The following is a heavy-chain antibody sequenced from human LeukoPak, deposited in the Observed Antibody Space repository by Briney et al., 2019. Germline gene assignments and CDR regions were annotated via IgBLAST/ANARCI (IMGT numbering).Heavy chain of an antibody. CDR3: ARLTWSTTDY. Sequence: GGSLRLSCAASGFTFSSYWMSWVRQAPGKGLEWVSYISSSSSTIYYADSVKGRFTISRDNAKNSLYLQMKSLRAEDTAVYYCARLTWSTTDYWGQGTLVTVSS. D-gene: IGHD3-3*01. CDR2: ISSSSSTI. J-gene: IGHJ4*02. V-gene: IGHV3-48*01. CDR1: GFTFSSYW.